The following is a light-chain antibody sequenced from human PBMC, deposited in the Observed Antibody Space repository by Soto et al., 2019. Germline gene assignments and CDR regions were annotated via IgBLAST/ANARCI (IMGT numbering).Light chain of an antibody. CDR1: QSISSW. Sequence: DIQMTQSPTTLSAYVGDRVTITCRASQSISSWLAWYQHKPGKAPKLLIYDASNLDSGVPSRFSGSGSGTEFSLTISNLQPDDCATYYCQQYENYWTFGQGTKVDI. CDR3: QQYENYWT. V-gene: IGKV1-5*01. J-gene: IGKJ1*01. CDR2: DAS.